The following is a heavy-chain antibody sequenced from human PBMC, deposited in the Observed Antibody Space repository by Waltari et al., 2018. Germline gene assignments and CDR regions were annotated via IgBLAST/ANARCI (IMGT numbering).Heavy chain of an antibody. CDR2: IRYDGSNK. J-gene: IGHJ4*02. Sequence: QVQLVESGGGVVQPGGSLRLSCAASGFTFSSYGMHWVRQAPGKGLGWVAFIRYDGSNKYYADSVKGRFTISRDNSKNTLYLQMNSLRAEDTAVYYCAKDGYQYYDYIWGLFDYWGQGTLVTVSS. D-gene: IGHD3-16*01. CDR3: AKDGYQYYDYIWGLFDY. CDR1: GFTFSSYG. V-gene: IGHV3-30*02.